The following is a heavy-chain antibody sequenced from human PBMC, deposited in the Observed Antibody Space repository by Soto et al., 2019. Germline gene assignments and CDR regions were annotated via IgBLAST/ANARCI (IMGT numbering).Heavy chain of an antibody. V-gene: IGHV3-33*01. CDR2: IWNDGNGY. D-gene: IGHD6-13*01. CDR3: ARRQISPPPRGAAAARGGMDI. CDR1: GFNFNNYG. J-gene: IGHJ6*02. Sequence: QVPLVESGGGVVQPGRSLRLSCAASGFNFNNYGMHWVRQAPGKGLEWVAVIWNDGNGYYYANSVKGRFTISRDNSKNTLFLKISSLRAEDTAVYYWARRQISPPPRGAAAARGGMDIWGQGTTVTVSS.